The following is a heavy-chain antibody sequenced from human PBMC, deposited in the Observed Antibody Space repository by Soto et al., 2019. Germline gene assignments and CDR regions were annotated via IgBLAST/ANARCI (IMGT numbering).Heavy chain of an antibody. D-gene: IGHD2-15*01. V-gene: IGHV3-9*01. CDR3: AKVLNRGTFDY. Sequence: DVQLVESGGGLVQPGRSLRLSCAASGFTFDDYAMHWVRQAPGKGLELVSGISWNSGSLGYADSVKGRFTISRDNAKNSLYLPRTSLSAEDTALYYFAKVLNRGTFDYWGQGNLVSVPS. CDR1: GFTFDDYA. CDR2: ISWNSGSL. J-gene: IGHJ4*02.